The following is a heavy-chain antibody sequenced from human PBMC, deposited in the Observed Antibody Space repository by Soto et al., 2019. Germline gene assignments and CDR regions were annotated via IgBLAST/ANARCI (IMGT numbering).Heavy chain of an antibody. CDR1: GGTFSRYG. Sequence: QVQLVQSGAEVKKPGSSVKVSRTASGGTFSRYGFTWVRQAPGQGFQWMGGIIPIFGTTHYEQNFQGRLSITADESTSTVYMELSSLRSDDTAIYFCARTYYQWEALHYFDFWGQGTLVTVSS. D-gene: IGHD1-26*01. V-gene: IGHV1-69*01. J-gene: IGHJ4*02. CDR3: ARTYYQWEALHYFDF. CDR2: IIPIFGTT.